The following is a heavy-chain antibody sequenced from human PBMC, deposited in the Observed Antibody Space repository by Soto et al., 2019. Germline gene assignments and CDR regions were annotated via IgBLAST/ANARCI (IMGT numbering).Heavy chain of an antibody. D-gene: IGHD6-19*01. CDR1: GFTFSTDS. Sequence: EVQLVESGGGLVQPGGSLRLSCVASGFTFSTDSMNWVRQAPGKGLEWVAHISTSGATRYYADSVKGRFTISRDNAKTTLYLQMDSLRNEDTAVYYWAMFFGSGFDYWGQGTLVTVSS. J-gene: IGHJ4*02. V-gene: IGHV3-48*02. CDR2: ISTSGATR. CDR3: AMFFGSGFDY.